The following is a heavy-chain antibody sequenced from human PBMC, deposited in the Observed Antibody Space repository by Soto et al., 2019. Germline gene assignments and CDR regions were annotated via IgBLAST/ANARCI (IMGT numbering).Heavy chain of an antibody. D-gene: IGHD3-22*01. Sequence: QVQLQESGPGLVKPSETLSLTCTVPGGSISSYYWSWIRQPPGKGLEWIAYSYYTGSTNYNPSLKSRVTLSADTSKNQFSLKLSSVTAADTAMYYCARVDSSGSYFDSWGQGTLVTVSS. V-gene: IGHV4-59*01. J-gene: IGHJ4*02. CDR3: ARVDSSGSYFDS. CDR1: GGSISSYY. CDR2: SYYTGST.